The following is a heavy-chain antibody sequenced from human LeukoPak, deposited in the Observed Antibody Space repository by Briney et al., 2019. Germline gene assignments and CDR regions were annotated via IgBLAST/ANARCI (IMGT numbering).Heavy chain of an antibody. J-gene: IGHJ4*02. V-gene: IGHV3-48*04. Sequence: GGSLRLSCTASGFKFSSFSMNWARQAPGKGLEWLSYISSTSSAIYYAYSVKGRFTISRDNAKNSMYMQMDSLRAEDTAIYYCARVIGSYGDSAYWGQGTLVTVSS. D-gene: IGHD3-16*01. CDR3: ARVIGSYGDSAY. CDR1: GFKFSSFS. CDR2: ISSTSSAI.